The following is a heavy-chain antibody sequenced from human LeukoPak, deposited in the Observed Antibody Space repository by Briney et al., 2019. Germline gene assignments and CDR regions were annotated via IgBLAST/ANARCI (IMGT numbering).Heavy chain of an antibody. CDR3: ARGRRDTFNRGAFDV. D-gene: IGHD5-24*01. J-gene: IGHJ3*01. V-gene: IGHV1-8*01. CDR1: GYTFTSYD. Sequence: ASVKVSCKASGYTFTSYDLNWVRQATGQGLEWIGWMNPNSGNTGYAPKFQGRVTMTRNTSISTAYMELSSLRSEDTAIYYCARGRRDTFNRGAFDVWGQGTTVTVSS. CDR2: MNPNSGNT.